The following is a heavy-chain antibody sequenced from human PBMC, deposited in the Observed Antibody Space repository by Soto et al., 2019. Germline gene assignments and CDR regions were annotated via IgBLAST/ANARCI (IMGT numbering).Heavy chain of an antibody. J-gene: IGHJ6*02. V-gene: IGHV1-18*04. CDR1: GYTFTSYG. CDR2: ISAYNGNT. D-gene: IGHD3-3*01. Sequence: GASVKVSRKASGYTFTSYGISWVRQAPGQGLEWMGWISAYNGNTNYAQKLQGRVTMTTDTSTSTAYMELRSLRSDDTAVYYCARASTIFGVVSYYYGMDVWGQGTTVTVSS. CDR3: ARASTIFGVVSYYYGMDV.